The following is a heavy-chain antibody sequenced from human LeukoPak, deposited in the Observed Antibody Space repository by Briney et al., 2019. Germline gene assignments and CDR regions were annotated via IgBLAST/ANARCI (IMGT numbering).Heavy chain of an antibody. CDR3: AGRSIAAAGGWFDP. CDR2: IYYSGST. Sequence: SQTLSLTCTVSGGSISSGDYYWRWIRQPPGKGLEWIVYIYYSGSTYYNPSLKSRVTISVDTSKNQFSLKLSSVTAADTAVYYCAGRSIAAAGGWFDPWGQGTLVTVS. J-gene: IGHJ5*02. V-gene: IGHV4-30-4*01. CDR1: GGSISSGDYY. D-gene: IGHD6-13*01.